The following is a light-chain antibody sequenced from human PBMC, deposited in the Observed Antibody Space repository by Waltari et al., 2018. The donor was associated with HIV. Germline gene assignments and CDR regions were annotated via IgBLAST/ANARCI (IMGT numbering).Light chain of an antibody. Sequence: QSALTQPASVSGSPGPSITISCTGTSSYVGRYNLVSWYQHHPGKAPKLMIFEVTKRPSGVSNRFSGSKSGNTASLTISGLQADDEADYYCCSYAGSSAFVFGTGTKVTVL. J-gene: IGLJ1*01. CDR1: SSYVGRYNL. CDR3: CSYAGSSAFV. V-gene: IGLV2-23*02. CDR2: EVT.